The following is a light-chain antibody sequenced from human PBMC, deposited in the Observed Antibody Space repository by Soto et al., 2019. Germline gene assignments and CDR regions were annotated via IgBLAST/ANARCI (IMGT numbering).Light chain of an antibody. CDR1: SSDVGGYDY. J-gene: IGLJ2*01. CDR2: DVS. CDR3: SSYASSSTLV. Sequence: QPVLTQPASVSGSPGQSITISCTGTSSDVGGYDYVSWYQQHPGKVPKLMIYDVSSRPSGVSNRFSGSKSGNTASLTISGLQAEDEADYYCSSYASSSTLVFGGGTQLTVL. V-gene: IGLV2-14*01.